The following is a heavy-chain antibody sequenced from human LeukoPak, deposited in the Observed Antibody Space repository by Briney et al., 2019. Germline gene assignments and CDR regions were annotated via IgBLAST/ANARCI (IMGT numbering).Heavy chain of an antibody. CDR2: IRYDGSNK. V-gene: IGHV3-30*02. D-gene: IGHD3-3*01. J-gene: IGHJ3*02. CDR1: GFTFSSYG. Sequence: GGSLRLSCAASGFTFSSYGMHWVRQAPGKGLEWVAFIRYDGSNKYYADSVKGRFTISRDNSKNTLYLQMNSLRAEDTAVYYCAKVGSITIVGVVMGDAFDIWGQGTMVTVSS. CDR3: AKVGSITIVGVVMGDAFDI.